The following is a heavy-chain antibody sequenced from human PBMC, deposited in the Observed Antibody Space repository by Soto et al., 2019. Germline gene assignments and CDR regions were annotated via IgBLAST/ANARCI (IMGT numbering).Heavy chain of an antibody. CDR3: AKDSWYFDL. Sequence: GGPLRLTCDASGVIFTHFWMHWVRQVPGKGLVWVSRIDTSGSSTSYADSVKGRFTISRDNAKNTVSLQMNSLRAEDTGVYYCAKDSWYFDLWSQGSLVTVSS. J-gene: IGHJ4*02. V-gene: IGHV3-74*01. CDR2: IDTSGSST. D-gene: IGHD6-13*01. CDR1: GVIFTHFW.